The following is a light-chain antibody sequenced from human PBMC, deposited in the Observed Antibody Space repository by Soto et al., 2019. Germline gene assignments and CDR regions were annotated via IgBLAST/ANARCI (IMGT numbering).Light chain of an antibody. CDR1: SSNIGNNY. CDR3: ATGDRTRVLGV. Sequence: QSVLTQPPSVSAAPGQKVTISCSGSSSNIGNNYVFWYQQLPGTAPKLLIYDNDKRPSGIPDRFSGSKSGTSATLGITGLKTGDEADYTCATGDRTRVLGVSGGGTK. CDR2: DND. V-gene: IGLV1-51*01. J-gene: IGLJ2*01.